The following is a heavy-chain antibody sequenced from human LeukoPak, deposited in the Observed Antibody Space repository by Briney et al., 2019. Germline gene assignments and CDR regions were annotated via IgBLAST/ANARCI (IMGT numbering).Heavy chain of an antibody. CDR3: AKFPEYYYDSSGEIDFDY. D-gene: IGHD3-22*01. CDR1: GFTFSSYG. V-gene: IGHV3-30*18. Sequence: QSGRSLRLSCAASGFTFSSYGMHWVRQAPGKGLEWVAVISYDGSNKYYADSVKGRFTISRDNSKNTLYLQMNSLRAEDTAVYYCAKFPEYYYDSSGEIDFDYWGQGTLVTVSS. CDR2: ISYDGSNK. J-gene: IGHJ4*02.